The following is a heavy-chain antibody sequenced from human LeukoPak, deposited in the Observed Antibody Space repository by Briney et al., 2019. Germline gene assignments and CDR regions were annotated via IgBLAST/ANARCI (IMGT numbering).Heavy chain of an antibody. CDR1: GFTFSSYA. CDR2: ISGSGGST. V-gene: IGHV3-23*01. D-gene: IGHD2-21*02. J-gene: IGHJ4*02. Sequence: PGGSLRLSCAASGFTFSSYAMSWVRQAPGKGLQWVSGISGSGGSTYYADSVKGRFSISRDNSKNTLYLQVNGLRTEDTAVYYCAKDRLLNCRGDCYIFDYWGQGTVVTVSP. CDR3: AKDRLLNCRGDCYIFDY.